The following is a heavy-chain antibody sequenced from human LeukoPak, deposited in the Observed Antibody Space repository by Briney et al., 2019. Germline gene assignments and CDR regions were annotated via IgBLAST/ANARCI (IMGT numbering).Heavy chain of an antibody. Sequence: GGPLRLSCAASGFTFSSYGMHWVRQAPGKGLEWVAFIRYDGSNKYYADSVKGRFTISRDNSKNTLYLQMNSLRAEDTAVYYCAKDLNGLVYWGQGTLVTVSS. CDR2: IRYDGSNK. CDR3: AKDLNGLVY. D-gene: IGHD3-9*01. CDR1: GFTFSSYG. V-gene: IGHV3-30*02. J-gene: IGHJ4*02.